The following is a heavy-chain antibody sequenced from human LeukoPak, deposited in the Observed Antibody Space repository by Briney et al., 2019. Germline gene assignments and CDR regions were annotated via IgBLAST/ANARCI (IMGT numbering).Heavy chain of an antibody. V-gene: IGHV4-39*01. CDR2: IYYSGST. J-gene: IGHJ4*02. Sequence: SETLSLTCTVSGGSISSSSYYWGWIRQPPGKGLEWIGSIYYSGSTYYNPSLKSRATISVDTSKNQFSLKLSSVTAADTAVYYCASPGYSSGWSLSAPYYYFDYWGQGTLVTVSS. D-gene: IGHD6-19*01. CDR1: GGSISSSSYY. CDR3: ASPGYSSGWSLSAPYYYFDY.